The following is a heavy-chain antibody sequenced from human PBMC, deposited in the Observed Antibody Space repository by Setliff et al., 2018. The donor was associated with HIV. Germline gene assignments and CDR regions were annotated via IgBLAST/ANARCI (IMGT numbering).Heavy chain of an antibody. CDR3: ARIGSGWSVGWFDP. CDR2: IDASANT. V-gene: IGHV4-38-2*02. D-gene: IGHD6-13*01. J-gene: IGHJ5*02. CDR1: GSSISSNYY. Sequence: PSETLSLTCTVSGSSISSNYYWAWIRQAPGKRLEWIGCIDASANTYYIPSLKSRATISIDTSKNQLSLKLRSVTAADTAVYYCARIGSGWSVGWFDPWGQGTLSPSPQ.